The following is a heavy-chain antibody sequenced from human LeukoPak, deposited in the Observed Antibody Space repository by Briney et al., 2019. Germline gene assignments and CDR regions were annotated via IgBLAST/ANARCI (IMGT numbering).Heavy chain of an antibody. J-gene: IGHJ6*03. V-gene: IGHV1-46*01. CDR3: ARRGLDFGVINYYYMDV. CDR2: INPSVGST. CDR1: GYTFTSNH. D-gene: IGHD3-10*01. Sequence: GASVKVSCKASGYTFTSNHLHWVRQAPGQGLEWMGIINPSVGSTTYAQRFQGRVTMTRDVSTSTVYMELSRLRSEDTAVYYCARRGLDFGVINYYYMDVWGKGTTVTVSS.